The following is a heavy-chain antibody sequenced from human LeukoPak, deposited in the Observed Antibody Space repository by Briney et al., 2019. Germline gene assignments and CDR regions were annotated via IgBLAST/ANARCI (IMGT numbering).Heavy chain of an antibody. V-gene: IGHV3-23*01. D-gene: IGHD5-18*01. J-gene: IGHJ4*02. CDR1: GFTFSSYA. CDR2: ISGSGGST. CDR3: AKAAGRGYNYGDYFDY. Sequence: GGSRRLSCAASGFTFSSYAMSWVRQAPGKGREWVSAISGSGGSTYYADSVKGRFTISRDNSKNTLYVQMNSLRAEDTAVYYCAKAAGRGYNYGDYFDYWGQGTLVTVSS.